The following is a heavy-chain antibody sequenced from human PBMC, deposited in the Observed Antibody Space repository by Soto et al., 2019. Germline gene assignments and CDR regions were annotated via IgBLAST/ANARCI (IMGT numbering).Heavy chain of an antibody. Sequence: ASVKVSCKASGYTFTSYGISWVRQAPGQGLDWMGWISAYNGNTNYAQKLQGRVTMTTDTSTSTAYMELRSLRSDDTAVYYCARALWYYGSGSYYNAHFDYWGQGTLVTVSS. CDR2: ISAYNGNT. CDR1: GYTFTSYG. V-gene: IGHV1-18*01. CDR3: ARALWYYGSGSYYNAHFDY. J-gene: IGHJ4*02. D-gene: IGHD3-10*01.